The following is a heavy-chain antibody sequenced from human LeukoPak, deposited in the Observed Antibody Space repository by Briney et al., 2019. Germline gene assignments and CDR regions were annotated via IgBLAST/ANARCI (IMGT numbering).Heavy chain of an antibody. V-gene: IGHV3-9*01. D-gene: IGHD5-12*01. CDR3: AKEGVRYSGYNDYFDY. CDR1: GFTFDDYA. CDR2: ISWNSGSI. Sequence: GGSLRLSCAASGFTFDDYAMHWVRQAPGKGLEWVSGISWNSGSIGYADSVKGRFTISRDNAKNSLYLQMNSLRAEDTALYYCAKEGVRYSGYNDYFDYWGQGTLVTVSS. J-gene: IGHJ4*02.